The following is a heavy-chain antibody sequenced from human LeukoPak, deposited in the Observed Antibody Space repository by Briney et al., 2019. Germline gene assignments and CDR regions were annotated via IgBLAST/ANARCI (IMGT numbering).Heavy chain of an antibody. J-gene: IGHJ5*02. CDR1: GYTFTSYG. D-gene: IGHD3-9*01. CDR2: ISAYNGNT. Sequence: ASVKVSCKASGYTFTSYGISWVRQAPGQGLEWIGWISAYNGNTNYARKLQGRVTMTTDTSTSTAYMELRSLRSDDTAVYYCARDYDILTGYYTNWFDPWGQGTLVTVSS. CDR3: ARDYDILTGYYTNWFDP. V-gene: IGHV1-18*01.